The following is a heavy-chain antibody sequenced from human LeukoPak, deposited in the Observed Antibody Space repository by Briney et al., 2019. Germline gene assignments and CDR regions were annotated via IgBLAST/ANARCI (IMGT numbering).Heavy chain of an antibody. D-gene: IGHD4-17*01. CDR3: ARDGYGDYYFDY. CDR2: ISGSSGSI. Sequence: KPGGSLRLSCAASGFTFSTYSMNWVRQAPGKGLEWVSSISGSSGSISYADSVKGRFTVSRDNAKNSLYLQMSSLRAEDTAVYYCARDGYGDYYFDYWGQGTLVTVSS. J-gene: IGHJ4*02. CDR1: GFTFSTYS. V-gene: IGHV3-21*06.